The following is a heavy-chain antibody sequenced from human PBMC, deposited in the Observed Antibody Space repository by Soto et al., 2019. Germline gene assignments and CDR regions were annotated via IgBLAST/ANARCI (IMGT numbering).Heavy chain of an antibody. V-gene: IGHV3-48*03. D-gene: IGHD6-6*01. J-gene: IGHJ6*02. CDR1: GFTFSSYE. CDR3: ARDRHSSSSVWGYYYYGMDV. Sequence: HPGGSLRLSCAASGFTFSSYEMNWVRQAPGKGLEWVSYISSSGSTIYYADSVKGRFTISRDNAKNSLYLQMNSLRAEDTAVYYCARDRHSSSSVWGYYYYGMDVWGQGTTVTVYS. CDR2: ISSSGSTI.